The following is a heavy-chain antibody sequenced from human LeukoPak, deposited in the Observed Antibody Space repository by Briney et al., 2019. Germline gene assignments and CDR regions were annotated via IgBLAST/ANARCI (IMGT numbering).Heavy chain of an antibody. Sequence: GASVKVSCKASGYTFTGYYMHWVRQAPGQGLEWMGWINPNSGGTNYAQKFQGRVTMTRDTSINTAYMELSRLRSDDTAVYYCARDDELLYGMDVWGQGTTVTVSS. V-gene: IGHV1-2*02. J-gene: IGHJ6*02. CDR3: ARDDELLYGMDV. CDR1: GYTFTGYY. D-gene: IGHD2-21*01. CDR2: INPNSGGT.